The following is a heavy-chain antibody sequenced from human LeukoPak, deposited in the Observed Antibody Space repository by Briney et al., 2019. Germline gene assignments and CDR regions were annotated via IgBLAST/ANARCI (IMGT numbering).Heavy chain of an antibody. D-gene: IGHD2-15*01. Sequence: PGGSLRHSCAASGFTFSSYAMSWVRQAPGKGLEWVSAISGSGGSTYYADSVKGRFTISRDNSKNTLYLQMNSLRAEDTAVYYCAKGGQAADLTYFDYWGQGTLVTVSS. CDR3: AKGGQAADLTYFDY. J-gene: IGHJ4*02. CDR2: ISGSGGST. V-gene: IGHV3-23*01. CDR1: GFTFSSYA.